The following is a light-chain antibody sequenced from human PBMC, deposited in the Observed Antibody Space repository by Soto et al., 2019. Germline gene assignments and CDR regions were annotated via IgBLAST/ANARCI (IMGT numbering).Light chain of an antibody. Sequence: QSVLPQPASVSGSPGQSITITCTGTSSDGGGYNYVSWYQQHPGKAPKLMIYDVSNRPSGVSNRFSGSKSGNTASLTISGLQAEDEADYYCSSYTSSSTPFYVFGTGTKVTVL. CDR1: SSDGGGYNY. V-gene: IGLV2-14*01. J-gene: IGLJ1*01. CDR2: DVS. CDR3: SSYTSSSTPFYV.